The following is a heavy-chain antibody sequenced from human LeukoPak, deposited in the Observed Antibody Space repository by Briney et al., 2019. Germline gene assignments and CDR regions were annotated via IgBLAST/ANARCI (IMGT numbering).Heavy chain of an antibody. CDR2: MFDSENT. D-gene: IGHD5-18*01. CDR3: ATIKRGSIFGYFDF. J-gene: IGHJ4*02. Sequence: SETLSLIRTVSGVSISRHYWSWIRQPPGNGLEWIGYMFDSENTKDNPSLKSRITLSADTSKNQFSLRLNSVTAADTAVYYCATIKRGSIFGYFDFWGQGILVTVSS. CDR1: GVSISRHY. V-gene: IGHV4-59*11.